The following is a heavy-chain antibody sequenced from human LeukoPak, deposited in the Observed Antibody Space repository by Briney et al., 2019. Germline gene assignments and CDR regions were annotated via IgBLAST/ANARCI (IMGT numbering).Heavy chain of an antibody. J-gene: IGHJ3*02. Sequence: PSETLSLTCTVSGGSISSSSYYWGWLRQPPGKGLEWIGSIYYSGSTYYNPSLKSRVTIAVDTSENQFSLKLSSVTAADTAVYYCARGPQQQLRDAFDIWGQGTMVTVSS. CDR2: IYYSGST. CDR3: ARGPQQQLRDAFDI. CDR1: GGSISSSSYY. D-gene: IGHD6-13*01. V-gene: IGHV4-39*07.